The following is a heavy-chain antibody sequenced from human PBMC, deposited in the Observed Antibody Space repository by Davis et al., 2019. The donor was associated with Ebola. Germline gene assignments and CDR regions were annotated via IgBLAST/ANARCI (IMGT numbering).Heavy chain of an antibody. CDR2: IRYDGAHK. V-gene: IGHV3-30*02. CDR3: AIANRGPVADTGDY. D-gene: IGHD6-19*01. J-gene: IGHJ4*02. Sequence: GESLKISCAASGFTFYSYGMHWVRQAPGKGLEWVAFIRYDGAHKYYADSVKGRFTISRDDSKNTLYLQMNSLRAEDTAVYYCAIANRGPVADTGDYWGQGTLVTVSS. CDR1: GFTFYSYG.